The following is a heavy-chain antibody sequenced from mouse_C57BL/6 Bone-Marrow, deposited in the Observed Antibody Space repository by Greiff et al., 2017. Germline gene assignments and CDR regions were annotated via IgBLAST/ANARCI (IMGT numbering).Heavy chain of an antibody. J-gene: IGHJ3*01. V-gene: IGHV1-19*01. Sequence: VQLQQSGPVLVKPGASVKMSCKASGYTFTDYYMNWVKQSHGQSLEWIGVINPYNGGTSYNQKFKGKATLTVDTSSSTAYMELNSLTSEDSAVYYCARSRGNVRFAYWGQGTLVTVSA. CDR1: GYTFTDYY. CDR3: ARSRGNVRFAY. CDR2: INPYNGGT. D-gene: IGHD2-1*01.